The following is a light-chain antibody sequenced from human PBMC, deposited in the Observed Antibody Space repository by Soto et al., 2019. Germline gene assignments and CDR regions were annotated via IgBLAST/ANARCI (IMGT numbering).Light chain of an antibody. CDR3: QQYGGSPIT. J-gene: IGKJ5*01. CDR2: GAS. Sequence: EIVMTQSPVTLSVSPGERATLSCRASQSVSSSNLAWYQQKPGQAPRLLIYGASTRATGIPARFSGSGSGTDFTLTITRLEPEDFAVYYCQQYGGSPITFGLGTRLEIK. V-gene: IGKV3-20*01. CDR1: QSVSSSN.